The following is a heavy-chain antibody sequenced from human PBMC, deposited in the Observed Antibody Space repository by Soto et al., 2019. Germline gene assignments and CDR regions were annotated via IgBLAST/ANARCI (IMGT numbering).Heavy chain of an antibody. D-gene: IGHD2-2*01. V-gene: IGHV4-39*01. CDR3: ARLGEHCSSSSCFGFYVMDV. Sequence: SETLSRTCAVSGGSITSSRYSWGWVRQPPGKGLEWIATFYYTEYTTQYNPSLKSRVTISIDTSKNQFSLILTSVTAADTAVYYCARLGEHCSSSSCFGFYVMDVWGQGTTVT. J-gene: IGHJ6*02. CDR2: FYYTEYTT. CDR1: GGSITSSRYS.